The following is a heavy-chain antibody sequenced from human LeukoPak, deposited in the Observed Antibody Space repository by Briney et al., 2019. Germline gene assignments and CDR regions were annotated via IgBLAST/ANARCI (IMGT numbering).Heavy chain of an antibody. CDR3: VVVVVAAINWFDP. CDR2: ISSSSSYI. D-gene: IGHD2-15*01. J-gene: IGHJ5*02. CDR1: GFTFSSYS. V-gene: IGHV3-21*01. Sequence: GSLRLSCAASGFTFSSYSMNWVRQAPGKGLEWVSSISSSSSYIYYADSVKGRFTISRDNAKNSLYLQMNSLRAEDTAVYYCVVVVVAAINWFDPWGQGTLVTVSS.